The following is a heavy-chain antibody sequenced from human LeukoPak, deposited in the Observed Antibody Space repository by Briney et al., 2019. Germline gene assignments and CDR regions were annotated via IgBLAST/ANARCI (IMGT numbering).Heavy chain of an antibody. CDR2: INHSGST. J-gene: IGHJ3*02. Sequence: SETLSLTCAVYGGSFSGYYWSWIRQPPGKGLEWIGEINHSGSTNYNPSLKSRVTISVDTSKNQFSLKLSSVTAADTAVYYCARCPPELKDAFDIWGQGTMVTVSS. CDR3: ARCPPELKDAFDI. V-gene: IGHV4-34*01. D-gene: IGHD1-7*01. CDR1: GGSFSGYY.